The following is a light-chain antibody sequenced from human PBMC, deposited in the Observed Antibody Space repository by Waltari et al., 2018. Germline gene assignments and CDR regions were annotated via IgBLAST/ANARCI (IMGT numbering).Light chain of an antibody. Sequence: IQLTQSPSSLSASVGDRVTITCRASQGISSYLAWYQQKPGKAPELLIYAASTLQSGVPSRFSGSGSGTEFTLTISSLQPDDFATYYCLQLNSYPLSFGPGTKVDVK. CDR2: AAS. CDR3: LQLNSYPLS. J-gene: IGKJ3*01. CDR1: QGISSY. V-gene: IGKV1-9*01.